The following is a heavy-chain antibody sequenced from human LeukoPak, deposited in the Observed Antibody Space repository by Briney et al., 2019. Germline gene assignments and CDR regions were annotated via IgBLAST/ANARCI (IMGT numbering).Heavy chain of an antibody. CDR1: GYTFTSYD. Sequence: GASVKVSCKASGYTFTSYDINWVRQATGQGLEWMGWVNPNSGNTGYAQKFQGRVTMTRNTSISTAYMELSSLRSEDTAVYYCARAPKHHGGVPHHWFDPWGQGTLVTVSS. CDR2: VNPNSGNT. J-gene: IGHJ5*02. CDR3: ARAPKHHGGVPHHWFDP. V-gene: IGHV1-8*01. D-gene: IGHD2-21*01.